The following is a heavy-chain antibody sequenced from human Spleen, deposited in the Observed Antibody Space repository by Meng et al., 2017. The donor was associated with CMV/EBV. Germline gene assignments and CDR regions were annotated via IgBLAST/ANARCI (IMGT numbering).Heavy chain of an antibody. CDR1: FTGYY. D-gene: IGHD3-16*02. J-gene: IGHJ4*02. CDR3: AREGRTFGGVTVPDPNYDY. V-gene: IGHV1-2*02. Sequence: FTGYYLHWVRQAPGQGIGLMGWINPNSGGTSSVQKFQGRVTMTRDTSINTAYMELYKLRSDDTAVYYCAREGRTFGGVTVPDPNYDYWGQGTLVTVSS. CDR2: INPNSGGT.